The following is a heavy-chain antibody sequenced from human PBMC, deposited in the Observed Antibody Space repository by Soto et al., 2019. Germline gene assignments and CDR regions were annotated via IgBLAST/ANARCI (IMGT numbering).Heavy chain of an antibody. J-gene: IGHJ4*02. CDR3: ARGTTGGYSSSWYLDY. CDR2: INPSGGST. CDR1: GYTFTSYA. V-gene: IGHV1-46*01. D-gene: IGHD6-13*01. Sequence: ASVKVSCNASGYTFTSYAMHLVRHAPGQRLEWMGIINPSGGSTSYAQKFQGRVTMTRDTSTSTVYMELSSLRSEDTAVYYCARGTTGGYSSSWYLDYWGQGTLVTVSS.